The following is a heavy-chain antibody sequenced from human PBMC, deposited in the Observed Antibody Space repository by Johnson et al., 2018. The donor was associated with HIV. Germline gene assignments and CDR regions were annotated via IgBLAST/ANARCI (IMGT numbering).Heavy chain of an antibody. CDR1: GFTFSSYA. CDR2: ISYDGSNK. V-gene: IGHV3-30*04. D-gene: IGHD3-9*01. Sequence: QVQLVESGGGVVQPGRSLRLSCAASGFTFSSYAMHWVRQAPGKGLEWVAVISYDGSNKYYADSVKGRFTISRDNSTYTLYLQMNSLIAEDTAVYYCARELPSYDILTGPGAFDIWGQGTMVTVSS. CDR3: ARELPSYDILTGPGAFDI. J-gene: IGHJ3*02.